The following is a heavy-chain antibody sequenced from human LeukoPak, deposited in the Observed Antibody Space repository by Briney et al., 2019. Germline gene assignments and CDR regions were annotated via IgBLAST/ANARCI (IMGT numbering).Heavy chain of an antibody. CDR3: AQTHGNSWYRSSWFDP. CDR2: ISWNCGSI. CDR1: GFTSDDYA. J-gene: IGHJ5*01. D-gene: IGHD6-13*01. V-gene: IGHV3-9*02. Sequence: GRSMRLSCAAAGFTSDDYAMHWVRQAAGKGLEWVSGISWNCGSIGYADSVKGRFTISRDNAKNSLYLQMNSLRAEDTALYYCAQTHGNSWYRSSWFDPWGQGTLVTV.